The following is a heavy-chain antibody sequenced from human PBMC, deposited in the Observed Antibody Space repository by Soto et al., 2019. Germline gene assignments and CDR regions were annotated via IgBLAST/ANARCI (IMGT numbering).Heavy chain of an antibody. CDR3: VKEKVPTFLHAFDI. Sequence: EVQLVESGGGLVQPGGSLRLSCAASGFKFDDYAMHWVRRAPGKGLEWVSGISWKSGDINYADSVKGRFTISRDNAKNSLFLQMNNLSADDTALYYCVKEKVPTFLHAFDIWGQGTMVTVSS. V-gene: IGHV3-9*01. D-gene: IGHD3-16*01. CDR1: GFKFDDYA. J-gene: IGHJ3*02. CDR2: ISWKSGDI.